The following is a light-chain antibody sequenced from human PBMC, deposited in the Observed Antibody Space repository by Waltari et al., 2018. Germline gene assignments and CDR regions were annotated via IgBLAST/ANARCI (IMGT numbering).Light chain of an antibody. CDR3: QQYNNYSGT. J-gene: IGKJ1*01. Sequence: DIQTTQSPSTPSASVGDSVTITCRARQNINYWLAWYQQKPGKAPKLLIYKASNLESGVPSRFSGSGSGTEFTLTISSLQPDDFATYYCQQYNNYSGTFGQGTKVEIK. CDR1: QNINYW. CDR2: KAS. V-gene: IGKV1-5*03.